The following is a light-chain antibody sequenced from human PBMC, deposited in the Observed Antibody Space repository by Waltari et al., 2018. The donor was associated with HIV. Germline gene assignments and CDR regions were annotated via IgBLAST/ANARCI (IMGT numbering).Light chain of an antibody. CDR1: QSVLYSPNNRNY. V-gene: IGKV4-1*01. J-gene: IGKJ2*01. CDR2: WAS. CDR3: QQCFSTPYT. Sequence: DIVMTQSPDSLAVSLGERATIDCKSSQSVLYSPNNRNYLAWYQQKPGQAPKLLIFWASTRESGVPDRFTGSGSGTDFTLTISSLQAEDVAVYYCQQCFSTPYTFGQGTKLEIK.